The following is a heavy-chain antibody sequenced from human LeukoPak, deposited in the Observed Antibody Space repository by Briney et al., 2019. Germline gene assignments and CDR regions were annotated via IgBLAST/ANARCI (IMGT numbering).Heavy chain of an antibody. V-gene: IGHV3-23*01. CDR2: ISGSGGST. Sequence: GGSLRLSCAASGFTFSSYAMSWVRQAPGKGLEWVSAISGSGGSTYYADSVKGRFTISRDNAKNSLYLQMNSLRAEDTAVYYCARDQGGPGAFDIWGQGTMVTVSS. D-gene: IGHD3-16*01. CDR1: GFTFSSYA. CDR3: ARDQGGPGAFDI. J-gene: IGHJ3*02.